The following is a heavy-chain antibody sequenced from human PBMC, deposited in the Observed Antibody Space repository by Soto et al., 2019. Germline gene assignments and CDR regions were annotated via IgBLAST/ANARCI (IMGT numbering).Heavy chain of an antibody. CDR3: AREVGYCSGGSCYRDAFDI. D-gene: IGHD2-15*01. J-gene: IGHJ3*02. CDR2: IYSGGST. Sequence: EVQLVESGGGLIQPGGSLRLSCAASGFTVSSNYMSWVRQAPGKGLEWVSVIYSGGSTYYADSVKGRFTISRDNSKNTLYLQMNSLRAEDTAVYYCAREVGYCSGGSCYRDAFDIWGQGTMVTVS. V-gene: IGHV3-53*01. CDR1: GFTVSSNY.